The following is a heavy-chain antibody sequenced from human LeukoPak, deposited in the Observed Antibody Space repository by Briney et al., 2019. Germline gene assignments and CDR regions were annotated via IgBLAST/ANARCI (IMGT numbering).Heavy chain of an antibody. J-gene: IGHJ4*02. CDR2: ITGSSSYI. Sequence: PGGSLRLSCAASGFSFRSYSMDWVRQAPGKGLEWVSSITGSSSYISYADSVKGRFTISRDNAENSLFLQMNSLKPEDTGVYFCAKDKLEGGETFDSWGQGTLVTVSS. CDR3: AKDKLEGGETFDS. D-gene: IGHD3-16*01. CDR1: GFSFRSYS. V-gene: IGHV3-21*01.